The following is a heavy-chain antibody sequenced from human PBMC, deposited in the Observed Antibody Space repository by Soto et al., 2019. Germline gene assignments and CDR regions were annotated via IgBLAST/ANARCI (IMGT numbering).Heavy chain of an antibody. CDR1: GFAFSSYW. V-gene: IGHV3-7*01. Sequence: PGGSLRLSCAASGFAFSSYWMSWVRQAPGKGLEWVANIKQDGSEKYYVDSVKGRFTISRDNAKNSLYLQMNSLRAEDTAVYYCARTTVTTSANWFDPWGQGTLVTVSS. J-gene: IGHJ5*02. CDR3: ARTTVTTSANWFDP. D-gene: IGHD4-4*01. CDR2: IKQDGSEK.